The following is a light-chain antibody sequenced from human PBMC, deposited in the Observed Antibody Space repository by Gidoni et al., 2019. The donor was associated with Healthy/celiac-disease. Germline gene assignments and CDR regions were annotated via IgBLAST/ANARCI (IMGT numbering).Light chain of an antibody. CDR2: KAS. J-gene: IGKJ5*01. Sequence: DIQMTHSPSTLSASVGDRVTITCRASQSISSWLAWYQQKPGKAPKLLIYKASSLESGVPSRFSGSGSGTEFTLTISSLQPDDFATDYCQQYNSYSITFGQGTRLEIK. CDR1: QSISSW. V-gene: IGKV1-5*03. CDR3: QQYNSYSIT.